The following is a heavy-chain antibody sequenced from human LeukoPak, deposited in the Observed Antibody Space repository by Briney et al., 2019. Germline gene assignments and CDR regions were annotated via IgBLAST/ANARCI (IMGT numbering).Heavy chain of an antibody. D-gene: IGHD2-2*01. Sequence: PSETLSLTSTVSGGSISSSSYYWGWIRQPPGKGLEWIESIYYSGSTYYNPSLRSRVTISVDTSKNQLSLKLSSVTAADTAVYYCARPSAAIQTAFDYWGQGTLVTVSS. CDR3: ARPSAAIQTAFDY. CDR1: GGSISSSSYY. J-gene: IGHJ4*02. CDR2: IYYSGST. V-gene: IGHV4-39*01.